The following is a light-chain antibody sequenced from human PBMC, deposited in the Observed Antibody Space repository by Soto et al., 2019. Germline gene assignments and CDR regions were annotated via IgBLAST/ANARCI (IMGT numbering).Light chain of an antibody. V-gene: IGLV2-11*01. CDR3: CSYAGSYNYV. CDR2: DVT. Sequence: QYVRSHPTSVSWSPGDLVTISCTGTNSDVGTFYFVSWYQQYPDKGPKLIIYDVTERPSGVPDRFSGSKSGNTASLTISGLQAEDEADHYCCSYAGSYNYVFGSGTKVTVL. J-gene: IGLJ1*01. CDR1: NSDVGTFYF.